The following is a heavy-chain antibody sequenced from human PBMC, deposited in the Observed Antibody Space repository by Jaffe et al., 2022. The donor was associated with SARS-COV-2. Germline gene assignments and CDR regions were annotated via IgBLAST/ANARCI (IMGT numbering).Heavy chain of an antibody. CDR3: TRDAVYGDGYYFDY. CDR2: IRSKAYGGTT. V-gene: IGHV3-49*05. J-gene: IGHJ4*02. D-gene: IGHD4-17*01. CDR1: GFTFGDYA. Sequence: EVQLVESGGGLVKPGRSLRLSCTASGFTFGDYAMSWFRQAPGKGLEWVGFIRSKAYGGTTEYAASVKGRFTISRDDSKSIAYLQMNSLKTEDTAVYYCTRDAVYGDGYYFDYWGQGTLVTVSS.